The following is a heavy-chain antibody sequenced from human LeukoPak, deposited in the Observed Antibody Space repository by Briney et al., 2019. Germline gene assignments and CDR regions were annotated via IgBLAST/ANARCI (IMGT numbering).Heavy chain of an antibody. Sequence: VASVKVSCKTSGYIFTSYYMHWVRQAPGQGLEWMGIINPSGGSTSYAQKFQGRVTMTRDMSTSTVYMELSSLRSEDTAVYYCARAPGIAVSSGFDYWGQGTLVTVSS. CDR2: INPSGGST. CDR3: ARAPGIAVSSGFDY. CDR1: GYIFTSYY. V-gene: IGHV1-46*01. J-gene: IGHJ4*02. D-gene: IGHD6-19*01.